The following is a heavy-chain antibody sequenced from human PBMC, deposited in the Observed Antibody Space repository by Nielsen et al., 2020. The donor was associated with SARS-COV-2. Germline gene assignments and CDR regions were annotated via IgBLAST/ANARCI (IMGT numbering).Heavy chain of an antibody. D-gene: IGHD3-10*01. V-gene: IGHV3-21*04. CDR3: ATERGYYGMDV. J-gene: IGHJ6*02. CDR1: GFTFSSHA. CDR2: ISGDSNYI. Sequence: GGSLRLSCAASGFTFSSHAMTWVRQAPGKGLEWVASISGDSNYIFYSELVKGRFTMSRDNGKNSLYLQMNTLRAEDTAVYYCATERGYYGMDVWGQGTTVTVSS.